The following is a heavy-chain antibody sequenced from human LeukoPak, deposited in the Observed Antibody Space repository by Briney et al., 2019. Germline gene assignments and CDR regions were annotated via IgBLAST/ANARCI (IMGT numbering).Heavy chain of an antibody. V-gene: IGHV4-59*01. CDR2: IYYSGSA. J-gene: IGHJ4*02. CDR3: ARAARYYFDY. Sequence: PSETLSLTCTVSGGSLSSYYWSWIRQPPGKGLEWIGYIYYSGSANYNPSLKSRVTISVDTSKNQFSLKLSSVTAADTAVYYCARAARYYFDYWGQGTRVTVSS. CDR1: GGSLSSYY.